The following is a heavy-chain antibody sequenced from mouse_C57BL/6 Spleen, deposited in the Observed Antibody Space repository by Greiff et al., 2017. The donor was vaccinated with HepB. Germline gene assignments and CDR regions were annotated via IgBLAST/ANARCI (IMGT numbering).Heavy chain of an antibody. CDR2: INPSSGYT. CDR1: GYTFTSYW. Sequence: QVQLQQSGAELAKPGASVKLSCKASGYTFTSYWMHWVKQRPGQGLEWIGYINPSSGYTKYNQKFKDKATLTADTSSSTAYMQLSSLTYEDSAVYYCAIGAWFAHWGQGTLVTVSA. CDR3: AIGAWFAH. D-gene: IGHD3-3*01. J-gene: IGHJ3*01. V-gene: IGHV1-7*01.